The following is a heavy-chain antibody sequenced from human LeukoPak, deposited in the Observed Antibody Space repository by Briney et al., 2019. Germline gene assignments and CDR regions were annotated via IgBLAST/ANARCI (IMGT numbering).Heavy chain of an antibody. CDR3: AKPYRSGWYYFDC. CDR2: ISGSGGSA. Sequence: GGSLRLSCTASGFTFSSFAMSWVRQAPGKGLEWASAISGSGGSAYYADSVKGRFTISRDNSENTLFLQMNSLRAEDTAVYYCAKPYRSGWYYFDCWGLGILVTVSS. CDR1: GFTFSSFA. D-gene: IGHD6-19*01. J-gene: IGHJ4*02. V-gene: IGHV3-23*01.